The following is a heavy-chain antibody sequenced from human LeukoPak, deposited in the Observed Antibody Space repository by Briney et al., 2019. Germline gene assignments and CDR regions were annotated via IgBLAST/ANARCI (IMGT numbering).Heavy chain of an antibody. CDR1: RYTFTGYY. J-gene: IGHJ6*03. CDR3: ARANYDILTGYYESLYYYYMDV. V-gene: IGHV1-2*02. Sequence: GASVKVSCKASRYTFTGYYMHWVRQAPGQGLEWMGWINPNSGDTDYAQKFQGRVTMTRDTSISTAYMELSRLKSDDTAVYYCARANYDILTGYYESLYYYYMDVWGKGTTVTVSS. D-gene: IGHD3-9*01. CDR2: INPNSGDT.